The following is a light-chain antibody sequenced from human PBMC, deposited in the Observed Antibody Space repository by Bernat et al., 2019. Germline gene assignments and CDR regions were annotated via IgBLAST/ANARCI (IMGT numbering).Light chain of an antibody. Sequence: EMVLTQSPGTLSLSPGERATLSCRASQSVSSSYLAWYQQRPGQAPRLLIYGVSTRATGIPDRFSGSGSGTDFTLTISRLEPEDFAVYYCQQYGSSLLTFGGGTKVEIK. CDR1: QSVSSSY. CDR2: GVS. V-gene: IGKV3-20*01. CDR3: QQYGSSLLT. J-gene: IGKJ4*01.